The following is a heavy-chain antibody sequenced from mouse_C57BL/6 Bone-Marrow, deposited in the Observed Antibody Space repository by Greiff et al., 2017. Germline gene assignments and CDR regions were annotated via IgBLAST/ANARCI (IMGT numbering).Heavy chain of an antibody. CDR2: IYPGSGST. D-gene: IGHD1-1*01. J-gene: IGHJ3*01. CDR1: GYTFTSYW. CDR3: ARCVFYYYERTWFTY. V-gene: IGHV1-55*01. Sequence: QVQLQQPGAELVKPGASVKMSCKASGYTFTSYWITWVKQRPGQGLEWIGDIYPGSGSTNYNEKFKSKATLTVDTSSSTAYMQLSSLASEDSAMYYCARCVFYYYERTWFTYWGQETLVTVSA.